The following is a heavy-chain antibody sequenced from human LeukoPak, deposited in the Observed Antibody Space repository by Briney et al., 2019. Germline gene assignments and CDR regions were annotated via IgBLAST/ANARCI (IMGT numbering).Heavy chain of an antibody. CDR2: INHSGST. CDR3: ARGNYYDFWSGYGMGYYYGMDV. V-gene: IGHV4-34*01. D-gene: IGHD3-3*01. Sequence: PSETLSLTCTVSGGSISSYYWSWIRQPPGKGLEWIGEINHSGSTNYNPSLKSRVTISVDTSKNQFSLKLSSVTAADTAVYYCARGNYYDFWSGYGMGYYYGMDVWGQGTTVTVSS. J-gene: IGHJ6*02. CDR1: GGSISSYY.